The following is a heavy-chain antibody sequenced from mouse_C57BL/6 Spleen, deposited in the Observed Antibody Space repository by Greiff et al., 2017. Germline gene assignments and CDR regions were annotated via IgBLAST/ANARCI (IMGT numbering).Heavy chain of an antibody. CDR1: GYTFTSYW. J-gene: IGHJ1*03. CDR3: AREGITTVVNWYFDV. D-gene: IGHD1-1*01. CDR2: IHPNSGST. V-gene: IGHV1-64*01. Sequence: VQLQQPGAELVKPGASVKLSCKASGYTFTSYWMHWVKQRPGQGLEWIGMIHPNSGSTNYNEKFKSKATLTVDKSSSTAYMQLSSLTSEDSAVYYCAREGITTVVNWYFDVWGTGTTVTVSS.